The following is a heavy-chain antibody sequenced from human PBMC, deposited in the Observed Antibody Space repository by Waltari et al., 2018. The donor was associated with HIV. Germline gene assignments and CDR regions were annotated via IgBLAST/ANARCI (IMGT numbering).Heavy chain of an antibody. J-gene: IGHJ6*01. D-gene: IGHD3-22*01. CDR3: AKAYYENTAYYY. Sequence: QLLESGGGLVQPGGSRRLSCAASGFAYVSYAITWVRQSPERGLEWVAAVSGSGAKSFYADSVKGRFTISRDNSKNTVFLQMNSLRAADTAIYYCAKAYYENTAYYY. V-gene: IGHV3-23*01. CDR2: VSGSGAKS. CDR1: GFAYVSYA.